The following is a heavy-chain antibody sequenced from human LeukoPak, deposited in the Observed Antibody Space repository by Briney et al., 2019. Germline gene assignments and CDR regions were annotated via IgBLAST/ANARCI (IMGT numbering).Heavy chain of an antibody. CDR2: IYTSGST. CDR3: ARCSRRYYYDSSGYLDY. V-gene: IGHV4-4*07. J-gene: IGHJ4*02. CDR1: GGSISSYY. D-gene: IGHD3-22*01. Sequence: SETLSLTCTVSGGSISSYYWSWIRQPAGKGLEWIGRIYTSGSTNYNPSLKSRVTMSVDTSKNQFSLKLSSVTAADTAVYYCARCSRRYYYDSSGYLDYWGQGTLVTVSS.